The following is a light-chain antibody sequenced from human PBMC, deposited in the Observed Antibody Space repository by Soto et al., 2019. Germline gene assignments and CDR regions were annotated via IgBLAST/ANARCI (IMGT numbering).Light chain of an antibody. J-gene: IGKJ2*01. CDR2: AAS. CDR3: QQCYSTPRT. Sequence: DIQMTQSPSSLSASVGDRVTITCRASQSISSYLNWYQQKPGKAPKLLIYAASSLQSGVPSRFSGSGSGTDFTLTISSLQPEDFATYYCQQCYSTPRTCGPGTKLEIK. CDR1: QSISSY. V-gene: IGKV1-39*01.